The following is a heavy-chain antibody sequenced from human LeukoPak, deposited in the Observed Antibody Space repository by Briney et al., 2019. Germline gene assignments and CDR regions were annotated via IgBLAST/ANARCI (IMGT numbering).Heavy chain of an antibody. Sequence: GGSLRLSCAASGFTFSSYEMNWVRQAPGKGLEWVSYISSSGSTIYYADSVKGRFTISRDNSKNTLYLQMNSLRAEDTAVYYCARGHSSSWYRPSYYFDYWGQGTLVTVSS. V-gene: IGHV3-48*03. CDR3: ARGHSSSWYRPSYYFDY. CDR1: GFTFSSYE. J-gene: IGHJ4*02. D-gene: IGHD6-13*01. CDR2: ISSSGSTI.